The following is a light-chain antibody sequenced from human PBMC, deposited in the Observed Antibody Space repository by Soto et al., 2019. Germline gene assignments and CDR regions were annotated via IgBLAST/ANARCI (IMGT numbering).Light chain of an antibody. J-gene: IGKJ2*01. CDR3: QQSYITPYT. Sequence: DIQMTQSPSSLSASVGDTVTITCRASQSISVHLNWYQQKPGKVPNLLIYAASNLRSGVPSRFSGSGSETDFALTISSLQPEDFATYYCQQSYITPYTFGQGTKLEIK. CDR2: AAS. CDR1: QSISVH. V-gene: IGKV1-39*01.